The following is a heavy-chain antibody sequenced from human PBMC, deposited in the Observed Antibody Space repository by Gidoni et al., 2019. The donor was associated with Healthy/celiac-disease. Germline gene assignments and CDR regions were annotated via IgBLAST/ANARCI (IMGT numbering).Heavy chain of an antibody. Sequence: QVQLQESGPGLVKPSETLSLTCPVSGGSISSYYWSWIRQPPGKGLEWIGYIYYSGSTNYNPSLKSRVTISVDTSKNQFSLKLSSVTAADTAVYYCAREINRGYSGYVDYWGQGTLVTVSS. CDR1: GGSISSYY. V-gene: IGHV4-59*01. D-gene: IGHD5-12*01. J-gene: IGHJ4*02. CDR3: AREINRGYSGYVDY. CDR2: IYYSGST.